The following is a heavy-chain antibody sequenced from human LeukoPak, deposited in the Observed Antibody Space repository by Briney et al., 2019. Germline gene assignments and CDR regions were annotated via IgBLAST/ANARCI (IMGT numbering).Heavy chain of an antibody. J-gene: IGHJ2*01. CDR2: IYYSGST. D-gene: IGHD3-16*01. CDR1: GGSISSYY. V-gene: IGHV4-59*08. CDR3: ARQGADGGSPEDWYFDL. Sequence: PSETLSLTCTVSGGSISSYYWSWIRQPPGKGLEWIGYIYYSGSTNYNPSLKSRVTISVDTSKNQFSLKLSSVTAADTAVYYCARQGADGGSPEDWYFDLWGRGTLVTVSS.